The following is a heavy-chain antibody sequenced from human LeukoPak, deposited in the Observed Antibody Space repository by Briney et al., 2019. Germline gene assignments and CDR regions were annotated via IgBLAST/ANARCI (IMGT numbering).Heavy chain of an antibody. CDR3: ARDSSAAPHSY. D-gene: IGHD2-15*01. J-gene: IGHJ4*02. CDR1: GFTFSGYL. V-gene: IGHV3-7*01. CDR2: IKEEGSEK. Sequence: PGGSLRLSCAAPGFTFSGYLMSWVRQAPGKGLEWVANIKEEGSEKYYVDSVKGRFIISRDNAKNSLYLQMNSLGAEDTAVYYCARDSSAAPHSYWGQGTLVTVFS.